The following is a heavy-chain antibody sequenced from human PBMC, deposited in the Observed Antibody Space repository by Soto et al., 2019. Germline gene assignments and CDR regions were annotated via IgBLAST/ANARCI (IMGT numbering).Heavy chain of an antibody. Sequence: QLQLQESGPGLVKPSETLSLTCTVSGGSIISSSYYWAWIRQPPGKGLEWLGNIDYSGNTYYNPSLERRVAISVDTSKNQFSLKLTSVTAVDTAVYYCARHGSVSGDEYYFDQWGQGTLVTVSS. CDR1: GGSIISSSYY. CDR3: ARHGSVSGDEYYFDQ. D-gene: IGHD5-12*01. J-gene: IGHJ4*02. V-gene: IGHV4-39*01. CDR2: IDYSGNT.